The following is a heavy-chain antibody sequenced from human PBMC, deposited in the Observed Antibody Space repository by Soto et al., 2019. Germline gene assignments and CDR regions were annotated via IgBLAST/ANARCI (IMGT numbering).Heavy chain of an antibody. V-gene: IGHV4-59*01. Sequence: SETLSLTCTVSGGSISSYYWSWIRQPPGKGLEWIGYIYHSGSTNYNPSLKSRVTISVDTSKNQFSLKLSSVTAADTAVYYCARGIGVRGVIIGPDYYYGMDLWGQGTTVTVSS. CDR1: GGSISSYY. CDR2: IYHSGST. CDR3: ARGIGVRGVIIGPDYYYGMDL. D-gene: IGHD3-10*01. J-gene: IGHJ6*02.